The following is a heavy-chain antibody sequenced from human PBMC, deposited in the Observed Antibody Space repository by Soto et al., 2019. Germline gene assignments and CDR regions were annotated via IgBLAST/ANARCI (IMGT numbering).Heavy chain of an antibody. CDR2: IYYSGTT. CDR3: ARDKITGLFDY. D-gene: IGHD2-8*02. V-gene: IGHV4-30-4*01. Sequence: SETLSLTCAVSGGSISSGDYYWSWIRQPPGKGLEWIGYIYYSGTTNYNPSLKSRVTISVDTSKNQFSLKLTSVTAADTAVYYCARDKITGLFDYWGQGTLVTVSS. CDR1: GGSISSGDYY. J-gene: IGHJ4*02.